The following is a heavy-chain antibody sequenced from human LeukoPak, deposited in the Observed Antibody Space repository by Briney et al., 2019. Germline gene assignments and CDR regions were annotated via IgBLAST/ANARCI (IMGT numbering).Heavy chain of an antibody. Sequence: GGSLRLSCAASGFTFSSYWMSWVRQAPGKGLEGVANIKQDGSEKYYVDSVKGRFTISRDNAKNSLYLQMNSLRAEDTAVYYCARDARYFDWLLSRYFDYWGQGTLVTVSS. CDR2: IKQDGSEK. CDR1: GFTFSSYW. CDR3: ARDARYFDWLLSRYFDY. V-gene: IGHV3-7*01. J-gene: IGHJ4*02. D-gene: IGHD3-9*01.